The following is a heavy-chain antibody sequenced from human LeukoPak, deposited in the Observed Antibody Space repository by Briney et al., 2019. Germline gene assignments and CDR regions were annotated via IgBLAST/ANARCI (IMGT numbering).Heavy chain of an antibody. CDR3: AGSYAKLGAALFDY. V-gene: IGHV4-59*01. Sequence: SETLSLTCTVSGGSISSYYWSWIRQPPGKGLEWIGYIYYSGSTNYNPSLKSRVTISVDTSKNQFSLKLSSVTAADTAVYYCAGSYAKLGAALFDYWGQGTLVTVSS. D-gene: IGHD1-26*01. CDR2: IYYSGST. J-gene: IGHJ4*02. CDR1: GGSISSYY.